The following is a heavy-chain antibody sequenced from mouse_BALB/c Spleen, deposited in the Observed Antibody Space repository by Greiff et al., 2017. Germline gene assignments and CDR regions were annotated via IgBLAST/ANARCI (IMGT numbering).Heavy chain of an antibody. Sequence: VQVVESGPSLVKPSQTLSLTCSVTGDSITSGYWNWIRKFPGNKLEYMGYISYSGSTYYNPSLKSRISITRDTSKNQYYLQLNSVTTEDTATYYCARYGNYGDYAMDYWGQGTSVTVSS. CDR2: ISYSGST. CDR3: ARYGNYGDYAMDY. D-gene: IGHD2-1*01. J-gene: IGHJ4*01. CDR1: GDSITSGY. V-gene: IGHV3-8*02.